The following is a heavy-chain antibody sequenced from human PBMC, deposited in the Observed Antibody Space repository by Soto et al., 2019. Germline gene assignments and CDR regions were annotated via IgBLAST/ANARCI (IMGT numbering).Heavy chain of an antibody. J-gene: IGHJ4*02. Sequence: GGSLRLSCAASGFTFSDYYMSWIRQAPGKGLEWVSYISSSSSYTNYADSVKGRFTISRDNAKNSLYLQMNSLRAEDTAVYYCARAGSSSSDYFDYWGQGTLVTVSS. V-gene: IGHV3-11*06. CDR2: ISSSSSYT. D-gene: IGHD6-6*01. CDR3: ARAGSSSSDYFDY. CDR1: GFTFSDYY.